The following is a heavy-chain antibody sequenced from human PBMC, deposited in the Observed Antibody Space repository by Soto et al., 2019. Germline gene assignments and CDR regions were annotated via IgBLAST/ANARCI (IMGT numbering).Heavy chain of an antibody. J-gene: IGHJ4*02. V-gene: IGHV4-34*01. CDR2: IRDSGST. CDR1: GGSFTDYY. Sequence: PSETLSLTCAVSGGSFTDYYWIWIRQPPGKGLEWLGDIRDSGSTNYNPSLKSRVTISVDTSKNQFSLKLSSVTAADTAVYYCARHPYCTNGVCYLPYYFDYWGQGTLVTVSS. CDR3: ARHPYCTNGVCYLPYYFDY. D-gene: IGHD2-8*01.